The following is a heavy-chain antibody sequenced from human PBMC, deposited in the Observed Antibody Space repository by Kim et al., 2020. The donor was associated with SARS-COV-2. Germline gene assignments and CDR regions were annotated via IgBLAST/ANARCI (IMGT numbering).Heavy chain of an antibody. CDR2: IIPIFGTA. D-gene: IGHD2-15*01. Sequence: SVKVSCKASGGTFSSYAISWVRQAPGQGLEWMGGIIPIFGTANYAQKFQGRVTITADESTSTAYMELSSLRSEDTAVYYCARDQRLSGYCSGGSCYSHGYYGMDVWGQGTTVTVSS. V-gene: IGHV1-69*13. J-gene: IGHJ6*02. CDR1: GGTFSSYA. CDR3: ARDQRLSGYCSGGSCYSHGYYGMDV.